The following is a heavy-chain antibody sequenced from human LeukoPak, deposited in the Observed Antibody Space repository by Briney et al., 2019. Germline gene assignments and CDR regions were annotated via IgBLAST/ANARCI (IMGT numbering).Heavy chain of an antibody. V-gene: IGHV3-23*01. Sequence: TGGSLRLACTAPGFTFSSYAMSWVRQAPGKGLEWVSTISGNGRSTYYGDSVKGRFTISRDNSKNTLSLQMNSLRAEDTAVYYCAKEYYVLLVYALGGSFDYWGRGTLVTVSS. CDR3: AKEYYVLLVYALGGSFDY. J-gene: IGHJ4*02. CDR2: ISGNGRST. CDR1: GFTFSSYA. D-gene: IGHD2-8*02.